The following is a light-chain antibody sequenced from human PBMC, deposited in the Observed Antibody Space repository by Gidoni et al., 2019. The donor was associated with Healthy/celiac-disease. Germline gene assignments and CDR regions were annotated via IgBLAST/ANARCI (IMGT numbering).Light chain of an antibody. Sequence: IQITQSPSTLSASVGDRVTITCRASQSISSWFAWYQQKPGKAPKLLIYDASSLESGVPSRFSGSGSGTEFTLTISSLQTDDFATYYCQQYNSYPYTFGEGTKLEIK. CDR1: QSISSW. CDR2: DAS. CDR3: QQYNSYPYT. J-gene: IGKJ2*01. V-gene: IGKV1-5*01.